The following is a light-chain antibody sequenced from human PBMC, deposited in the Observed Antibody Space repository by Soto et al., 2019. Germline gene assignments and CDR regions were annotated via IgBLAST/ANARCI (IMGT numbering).Light chain of an antibody. J-gene: IGLJ1*01. Sequence: SALTQPASVSGSPGQSITISCTGTSSDVGTYNLVSWYQHHPGKAPKLMIYEGSKRPSGVSNRFSGSKSGNTASPTISGLQAEDEADYYCCSYAGSSTYVFGTGTKVTVL. CDR3: CSYAGSSTYV. CDR2: EGS. CDR1: SSDVGTYNL. V-gene: IGLV2-23*01.